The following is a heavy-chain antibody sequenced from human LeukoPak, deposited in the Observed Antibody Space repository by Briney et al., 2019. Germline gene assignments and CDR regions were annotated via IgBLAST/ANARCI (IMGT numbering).Heavy chain of an antibody. V-gene: IGHV3-23*01. CDR1: GFSFSAYP. D-gene: IGHD1-1*01. CDR3: AKSLFTSATGTGRAFHI. Sequence: GGSLRLSCAASGFSFSAYPMGWVRQAPGKGLQWLSGISASGDVTFHADRVKGRFAISRDNSKNTLYLQMTGLRAGDAAEYYCAKSLFTSATGTGRAFHIWGQGTMVTVSS. CDR2: ISASGDVT. J-gene: IGHJ3*02.